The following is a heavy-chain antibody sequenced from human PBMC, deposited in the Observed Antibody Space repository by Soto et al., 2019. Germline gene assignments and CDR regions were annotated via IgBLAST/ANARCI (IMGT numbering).Heavy chain of an antibody. CDR1: GYTFTSYY. Sequence: ASVKVSCKASGYTFTSYYMHWVRQAPGQGLEWMGIINPSGGSTSYAQKFQGRVTMTRDTSTSTVYMELSSLRSEDTAVYYCARAYRRGTIQWWFDPWGQGTLVTVSS. CDR2: INPSGGST. D-gene: IGHD3-10*01. J-gene: IGHJ5*02. V-gene: IGHV1-46*01. CDR3: ARAYRRGTIQWWFDP.